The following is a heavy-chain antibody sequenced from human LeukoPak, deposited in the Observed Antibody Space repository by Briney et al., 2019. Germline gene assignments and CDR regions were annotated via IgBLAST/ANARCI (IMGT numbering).Heavy chain of an antibody. CDR3: ARDAQIESYYDAFDI. J-gene: IGHJ3*02. CDR2: IKQDGSEK. D-gene: IGHD1-26*01. CDR1: GFTFSSYW. V-gene: IGHV3-7*04. Sequence: GGSLRLSCAASGFTFSSYWMSWVRQAPGKGLEWVANIKQDGSEKYYVDSVKGRFTISRDNAKNSLYLQMNSLRAEDTAVYYCARDAQIESYYDAFDIWGQGTMVTVSS.